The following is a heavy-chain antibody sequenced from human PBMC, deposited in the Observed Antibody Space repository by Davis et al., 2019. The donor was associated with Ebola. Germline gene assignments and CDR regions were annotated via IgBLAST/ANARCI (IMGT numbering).Heavy chain of an antibody. CDR1: GYTFSKND. D-gene: IGHD6-6*01. CDR2: ISAYNGDT. Sequence: ASVKVSCKTSGYTFSKNDISWVRQAPGQGLEWMGWISAYNGDTKSAQKFQGRVTMTTDTSTSTAYTELRSLRSDDTAVYYCARSIGEIFYYGLDVWGQGTTVIVSS. V-gene: IGHV1-18*01. J-gene: IGHJ6*02. CDR3: ARSIGEIFYYGLDV.